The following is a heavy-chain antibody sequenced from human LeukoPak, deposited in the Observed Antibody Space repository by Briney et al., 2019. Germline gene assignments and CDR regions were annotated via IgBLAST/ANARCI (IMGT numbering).Heavy chain of an antibody. CDR2: IYYSGST. CDR3: ARGKRDGNNYY. Sequence: PSETLSLTCTVSGGSVSSGTYYWSWIRQPPGEGLEWIGYIYYSGSTNYNPSLKSRVTISVDASKNQFSLKLSSVTAADTAVYYCARGKRDGNNYYWGQGTLVTVSS. J-gene: IGHJ4*02. D-gene: IGHD5-24*01. V-gene: IGHV4-61*01. CDR1: GGSVSSGTYY.